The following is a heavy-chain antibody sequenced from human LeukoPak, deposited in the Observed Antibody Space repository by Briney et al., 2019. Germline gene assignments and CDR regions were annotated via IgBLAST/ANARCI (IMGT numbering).Heavy chain of an antibody. Sequence: SETLSLTCAVYGGSFSGYYWSWIRQPPGKGLEWIGEINHSGSTNYNPSLKSRVTISVDTSKNQFSLKLSSVTAADTAVYYCARGGYDYVWGSYRPYYFDYWGQGTLVTVSS. CDR3: ARGGYDYVWGSYRPYYFDY. D-gene: IGHD3-16*02. CDR1: GGSFSGYY. V-gene: IGHV4-34*01. CDR2: INHSGST. J-gene: IGHJ4*02.